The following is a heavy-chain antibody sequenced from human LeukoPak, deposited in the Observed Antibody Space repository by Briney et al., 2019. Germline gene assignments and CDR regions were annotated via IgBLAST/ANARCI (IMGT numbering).Heavy chain of an antibody. J-gene: IGHJ5*02. V-gene: IGHV4-61*09. CDR3: ARGPSAGIAARHPIARLDT. Sequence: PSETLSLTCNVSGGSINSGRYYSSWIRQPAGRGLEWIGHISTSWRTSYSPSLNSRVTISVDTSKNQFSLKMSSVSAADTPVYYCARGPSAGIAARHPIARLDTWGQGTLVTVSS. D-gene: IGHD6-6*01. CDR1: GGSINSGRYY. CDR2: ISTSWRT.